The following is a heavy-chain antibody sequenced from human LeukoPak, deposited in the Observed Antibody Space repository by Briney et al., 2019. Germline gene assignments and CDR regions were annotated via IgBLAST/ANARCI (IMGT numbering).Heavy chain of an antibody. Sequence: PGGSLRLSCAASGFTFRSYWMSCVRQAPGKGLEWVANIKQDGSEKYYVDSVKGRFTISRDNTKNSLYLQMNSLRAEDTAVYHCMMSLTAHYYYGMDVWGQGTTVTVSS. V-gene: IGHV3-7*02. CDR1: GFTFRSYW. J-gene: IGHJ6*02. CDR3: MMSLTAHYYYGMDV. D-gene: IGHD2-21*02. CDR2: IKQDGSEK.